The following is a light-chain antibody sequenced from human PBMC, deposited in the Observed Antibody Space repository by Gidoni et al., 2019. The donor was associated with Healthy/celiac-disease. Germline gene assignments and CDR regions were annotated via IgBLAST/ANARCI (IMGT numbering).Light chain of an antibody. J-gene: IGKJ5*01. CDR3: MQALQTPLT. Sequence: DIVMTQSPLSLPVTPGEPASISCRSSQSLLHSNGYNYLDWYLQKPSQSPQLLIYLGSNRASGVPDRFSGSGSGTDFTLKISRVEAEDVGVYYCMQALQTPLTFGQGTRLEIK. V-gene: IGKV2-28*01. CDR1: QSLLHSNGYNY. CDR2: LGS.